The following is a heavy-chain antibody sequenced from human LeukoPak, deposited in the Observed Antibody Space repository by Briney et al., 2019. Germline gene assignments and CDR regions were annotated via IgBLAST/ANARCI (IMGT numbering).Heavy chain of an antibody. CDR2: TYYRSQWYN. CDR1: GDSVSSNSAA. V-gene: IGHV6-1*01. CDR3: TRGEHGMTVALFDT. J-gene: IGHJ4*02. Sequence: SQTLSLTCAISGDSVSSNSAAWNWIRQSPSRGLEWLGRTYYRSQWYNDYAVSVRSRITINPDTSKNQLSLQLHSVTPDDTAVYYCTRGEHGMTVALFDTWGRGTLVTVSS. D-gene: IGHD1/OR15-1a*01.